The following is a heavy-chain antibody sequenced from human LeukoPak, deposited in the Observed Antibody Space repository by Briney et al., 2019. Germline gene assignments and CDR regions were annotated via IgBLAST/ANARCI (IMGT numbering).Heavy chain of an antibody. D-gene: IGHD3-10*01. V-gene: IGHV3-30*04. CDR2: ISYDGSNK. Sequence: GRSLRLSCAASGFTFSSYAMHWVRQAPGKGLEWVAVISYDGSNKYYADSVKGRFTISRDNPKNTLYLQMNSLRAEDTAVYYCAREVTEDYYGSGSSSQAWGQGTLVTVSS. J-gene: IGHJ4*02. CDR3: AREVTEDYYGSGSSSQA. CDR1: GFTFSSYA.